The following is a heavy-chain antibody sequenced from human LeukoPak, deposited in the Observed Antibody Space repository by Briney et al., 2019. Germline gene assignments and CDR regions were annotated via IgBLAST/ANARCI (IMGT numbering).Heavy chain of an antibody. J-gene: IGHJ4*02. CDR2: ISGSGGRT. V-gene: IGHV3-23*01. CDR3: ATPPTVTRTY. CDR1: GFTFSSYA. Sequence: GGSLRLSGAASGFTFSSYAMSWVRQAPGKGLEWVSSISGSGGRTHYTDSVKGRFTISRDNSKNTLYLQMNSLRAEDTAVYYCATPPTVTRTYWGQGTLVTVSS. D-gene: IGHD4-17*01.